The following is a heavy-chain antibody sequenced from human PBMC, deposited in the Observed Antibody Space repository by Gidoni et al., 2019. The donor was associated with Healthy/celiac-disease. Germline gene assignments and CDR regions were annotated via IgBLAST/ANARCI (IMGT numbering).Heavy chain of an antibody. CDR1: GGSISSGDYY. D-gene: IGHD1-26*01. CDR3: ARDEDQERRFDY. CDR2: IYYSGST. V-gene: IGHV4-30-4*01. Sequence: QVQLQESGPGLVKPSQTLSLPFTVSGGSISSGDYYWSWIRQPPGKGLEWIGYIYYSGSTYYNPSLKSRVTISVDTSKNQFSLKLSSVTAADTAVYYCARDEDQERRFDYWGQGTLVTVSS. J-gene: IGHJ4*02.